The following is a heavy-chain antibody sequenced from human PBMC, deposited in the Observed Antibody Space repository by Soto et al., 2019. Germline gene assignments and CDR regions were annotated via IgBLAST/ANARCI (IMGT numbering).Heavy chain of an antibody. CDR1: GGSISSGGYS. D-gene: IGHD4-17*01. CDR3: ARHTRGRDYGDXDY. Sequence: PSETLSLTCAVSGGSISSGGYSWSWIRQPPGKGLEWIGYIYHSGSTYYNPSLKSRVTISVDRSKNQFSLKLSSVTAADTAVYYCARHTRGRDYGDXDYWGQGTLVTVSS. CDR2: IYHSGST. J-gene: IGHJ4*02. V-gene: IGHV4-30-2*01.